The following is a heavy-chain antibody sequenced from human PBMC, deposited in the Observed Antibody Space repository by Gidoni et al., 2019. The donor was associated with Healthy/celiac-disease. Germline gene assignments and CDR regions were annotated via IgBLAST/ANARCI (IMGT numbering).Heavy chain of an antibody. CDR3: AKPHGRGGYYYYGMDV. CDR2: ISGSGGST. J-gene: IGHJ6*02. V-gene: IGHV3-23*01. Sequence: EVQLLESGGGLVQPGGSLRLSCAASGFTFRSSAMGWVRHAPGKGLEGVSAISGSGGSTDYADSVKGRFNISRDNSKNTLYLQRISLRAEDTAAYYCAKPHGRGGYYYYGMDVWGQGTTVTVSS. D-gene: IGHD3-16*01. CDR1: GFTFRSSA.